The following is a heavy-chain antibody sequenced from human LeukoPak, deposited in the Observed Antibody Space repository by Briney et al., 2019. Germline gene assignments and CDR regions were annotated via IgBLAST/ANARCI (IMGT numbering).Heavy chain of an antibody. CDR3: ARSYYDILTGWDAFDI. J-gene: IGHJ3*02. CDR1: GYTFTSYD. D-gene: IGHD3-9*01. Sequence: GASVKVSCKASGYTFTSYDINWVRQATGQGLEWMGWMNPNSGNTGYAQKFQGRVTMTRNTSISTAYMELSSLRSEDTAVYYCARSYYDILTGWDAFDIWGQGIMVTVSS. V-gene: IGHV1-8*01. CDR2: MNPNSGNT.